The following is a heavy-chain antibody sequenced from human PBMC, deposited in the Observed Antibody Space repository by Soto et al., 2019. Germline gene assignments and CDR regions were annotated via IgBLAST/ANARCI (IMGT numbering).Heavy chain of an antibody. CDR2: INHSGST. CDR1: GGSFSGYY. Sequence: SETLSLTCAVYGGSFSGYYWSWIRQPPGKGLEWIGEINHSGSTNYNPSLKSRVTISVDTSKNQFSLKLSSVTAADTAVYYCARTSGYCTNGVCYFDYWGQGTLVT. J-gene: IGHJ4*02. D-gene: IGHD2-8*01. CDR3: ARTSGYCTNGVCYFDY. V-gene: IGHV4-34*01.